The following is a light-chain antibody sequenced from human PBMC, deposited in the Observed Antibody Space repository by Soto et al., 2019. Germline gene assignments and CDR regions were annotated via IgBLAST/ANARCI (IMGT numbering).Light chain of an antibody. V-gene: IGKV3D-15*01. Sequence: EIVLTQSPATLSVSPGERATLSCRASQSISTKLAWYQQKPGQAPRLLIYDASTRATGIPARFSGSGSGTELTLIISSLQSEDFVVYYCQQYNNWPPVYTFGQGTKLVI. J-gene: IGKJ2*01. CDR3: QQYNNWPPVYT. CDR2: DAS. CDR1: QSISTK.